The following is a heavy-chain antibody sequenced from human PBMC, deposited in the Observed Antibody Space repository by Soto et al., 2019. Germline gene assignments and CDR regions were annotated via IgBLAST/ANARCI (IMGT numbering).Heavy chain of an antibody. Sequence: QEQLVQSGAEVKKPGSSGKGSCKASGGLFSSYAISWGRQAPGQGLEWMGGIIPIFGTANYSQKFQGIVTITADESTNTGYMDLSSLKSEYTAIYYCARGGSGYVLFNEFWGQGPLVTVSS. CDR1: GGLFSSYA. CDR3: ARGGSGYVLFNEF. CDR2: IIPIFGTA. V-gene: IGHV1-69*01. D-gene: IGHD3-22*01. J-gene: IGHJ4*02.